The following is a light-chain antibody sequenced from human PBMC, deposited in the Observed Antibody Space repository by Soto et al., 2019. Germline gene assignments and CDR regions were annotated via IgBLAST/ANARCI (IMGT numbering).Light chain of an antibody. CDR1: QSISSW. Sequence: DIQMTQSPSTLSASVGDRVTITCRAIQSISSWLAWYQQKPGKAPKLLIYKASSLESGVPSRFSGSGSGTEFTLTISSLQPDDFATYYCQQYSSYPLTFGGGTKVEIK. J-gene: IGKJ4*01. CDR2: KAS. CDR3: QQYSSYPLT. V-gene: IGKV1-5*03.